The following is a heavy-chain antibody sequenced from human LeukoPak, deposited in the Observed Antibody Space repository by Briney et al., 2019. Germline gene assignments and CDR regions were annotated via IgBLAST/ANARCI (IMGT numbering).Heavy chain of an antibody. Sequence: ASVKVSCKASGGTFSSYAISWVRQAPGQGLEWMGGIIPIFGTANYAQKFQGRVTITADKSTSTAYMELSSLRSEDTAVYYCASWSGEDGGDYWGQGTLVTVSS. CDR3: ASWSGEDGGDY. CDR1: GGTFSSYA. D-gene: IGHD3-3*01. CDR2: IIPIFGTA. J-gene: IGHJ4*02. V-gene: IGHV1-69*06.